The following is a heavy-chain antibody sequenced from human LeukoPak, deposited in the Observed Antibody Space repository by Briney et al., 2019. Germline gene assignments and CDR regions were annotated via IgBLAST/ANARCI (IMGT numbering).Heavy chain of an antibody. CDR1: GGTFSSYA. Sequence: ASVKVSCKASGGTFSSYAISWVRQAPGQGLEWMGRIIPILGIANYAQKFQGRVTITADKSTSTAYMELSSLRSEDTAVYYCARDAAKLHSGSYYVTIRDWGQGTLVTVSS. V-gene: IGHV1-69*04. D-gene: IGHD1-26*01. CDR3: ARDAAKLHSGSYYVTIRD. CDR2: IIPILGIA. J-gene: IGHJ4*02.